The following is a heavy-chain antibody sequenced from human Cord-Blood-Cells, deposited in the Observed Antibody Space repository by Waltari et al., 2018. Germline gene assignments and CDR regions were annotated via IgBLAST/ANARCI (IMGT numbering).Heavy chain of an antibody. D-gene: IGHD2-2*01. CDR2: IIPILGTA. Sequence: QVQLVQSGAEVKKPGSSVKVSCKASGGTFSSYAISWVRQAPGQGLEWMGGIIPILGTANYAKKFQGRVTITADKSTSTAYMELSSLRSEDTAVYYCATGGDCSSTSCFADNWFDPWGQGTLVTVSS. CDR3: ATGGDCSSTSCFADNWFDP. CDR1: GGTFSSYA. V-gene: IGHV1-69*06. J-gene: IGHJ5*02.